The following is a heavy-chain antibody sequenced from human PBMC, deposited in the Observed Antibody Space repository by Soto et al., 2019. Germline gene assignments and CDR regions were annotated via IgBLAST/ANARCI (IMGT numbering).Heavy chain of an antibody. D-gene: IGHD3-9*01. CDR1: GGSFGGYY. CDR3: ARESHDILTGPPWVWYFDL. V-gene: IGHV4-34*02. CDR2: INDRGSV. J-gene: IGHJ2*01. Sequence: QLQQWGAGPLRPLETLSLTCGVSGGSFGGYYWAWIRQSPEKGLEWIGEINDRGSVNYNPSLKSRIIISVDTSKSHYSLTLRFVTAADTAIYYCARESHDILTGPPWVWYFDLWGRGTLVTVSS.